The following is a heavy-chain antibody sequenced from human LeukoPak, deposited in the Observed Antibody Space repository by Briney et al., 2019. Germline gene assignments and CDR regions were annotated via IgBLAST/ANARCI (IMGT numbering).Heavy chain of an antibody. CDR1: GGTFSSYA. CDR3: ASLSSHDYGVYFWFDP. Sequence: SVKVSCKASGGTFSSYAISWVRQAPGQGLEWMGRIIPILGIANYAQKFQGRVTITADKSTSTAYMELSSLRSEDTAVYYCASLSSHDYGVYFWFDPWGQGTLVTVSS. D-gene: IGHD4-17*01. V-gene: IGHV1-69*04. J-gene: IGHJ5*02. CDR2: IIPILGIA.